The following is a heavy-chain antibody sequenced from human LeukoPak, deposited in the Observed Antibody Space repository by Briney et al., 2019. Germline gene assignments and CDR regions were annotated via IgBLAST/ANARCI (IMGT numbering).Heavy chain of an antibody. V-gene: IGHV3-23*01. Sequence: GGSLRLSCAASEFTFSRYAMSWVRQAPGKGLEWVSTISGTGGSTYYADSVKGRFTISRDNSKNTMYLQMNSLRAEDTAVYYCAKFQANYYDSSGYGCFDYWGQGTLVTVSS. CDR2: ISGTGGST. D-gene: IGHD3-22*01. CDR3: AKFQANYYDSSGYGCFDY. J-gene: IGHJ4*02. CDR1: EFTFSRYA.